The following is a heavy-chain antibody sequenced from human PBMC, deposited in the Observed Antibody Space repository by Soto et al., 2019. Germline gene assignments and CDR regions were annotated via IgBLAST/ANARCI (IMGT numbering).Heavy chain of an antibody. J-gene: IGHJ6*02. CDR3: ARDRGAVAGTRCETKSYYHYGMHV. V-gene: IGHV6-1*01. Sequence: PSQTLSLTCAISGDSVSSNSAAWNWIRQSPSRGLEWLGRTYYRSKWYNDYAVSVKSRITINPDTSKNQFSLQLNSVTPEDTAVYYCARDRGAVAGTRCETKSYYHYGMHVWGQTTTVTVFS. CDR1: GDSVSSNSAA. CDR2: TYYRSKWYN. D-gene: IGHD6-19*01.